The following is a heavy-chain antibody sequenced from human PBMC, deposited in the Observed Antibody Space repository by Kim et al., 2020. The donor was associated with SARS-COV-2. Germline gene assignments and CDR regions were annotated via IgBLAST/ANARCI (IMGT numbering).Heavy chain of an antibody. D-gene: IGHD2-2*01. J-gene: IGHJ5*02. Sequence: GGSLRLSCTASGFTFGDYAMSWFRQAPGKGLEWVGFIRSKAYGGTTEYAASVKGRFTISRDDSKSIAYLQMNSLKTEDTAVYYCTRGHIVVVPAAARGDWFDPWGQGTLVTVSS. CDR3: TRGHIVVVPAAARGDWFDP. V-gene: IGHV3-49*03. CDR1: GFTFGDYA. CDR2: IRSKAYGGTT.